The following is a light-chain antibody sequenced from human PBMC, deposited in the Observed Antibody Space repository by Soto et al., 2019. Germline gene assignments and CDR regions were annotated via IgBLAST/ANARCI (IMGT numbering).Light chain of an antibody. CDR1: KSVSNY. CDR3: QQYGSSLT. V-gene: IGKV3-20*01. J-gene: IGKJ1*01. Sequence: GLSQSAGTLSFYPEETASLACRASKSVSNYVAWYQQKSGQPPRLLIYGASSRASGTPDRCSGSGSGTDLTLTISRLEAEDSALYYCQQYGSSLTFGLGTKVDIK. CDR2: GAS.